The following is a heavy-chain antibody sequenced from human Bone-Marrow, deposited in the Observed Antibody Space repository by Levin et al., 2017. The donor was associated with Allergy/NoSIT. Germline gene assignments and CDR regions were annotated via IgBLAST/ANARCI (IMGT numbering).Heavy chain of an antibody. J-gene: IGHJ4*02. CDR2: IWYDGSNK. Sequence: GESLKISCAASGFTFSNYGMHWVRQAPGKGLEWVAVIWYDGSNKNYAESVKGRFTISRDNSRNTLYLQMNSLRAEVTALYYCARDAFITMVRGYLDYWGQGALVTVSS. CDR1: GFTFSNYG. CDR3: ARDAFITMVRGYLDY. V-gene: IGHV3-33*01. D-gene: IGHD3-10*01.